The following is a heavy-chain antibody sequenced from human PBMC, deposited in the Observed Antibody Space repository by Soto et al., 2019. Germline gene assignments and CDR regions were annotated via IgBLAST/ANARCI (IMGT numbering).Heavy chain of an antibody. CDR3: AREGVAAEFDY. CDR2: IHYSGNT. Sequence: SETLSLTCTVSGGSIRGYYWNWIRQSPGKGLEWIGYIHYSGNTNYNPSLKSRVTISVDTSKNQFSLKLNSVTAADTAVYYCAREGVAAEFDYWGLGTLVTVSS. D-gene: IGHD6-13*01. J-gene: IGHJ4*02. CDR1: GGSIRGYY. V-gene: IGHV4-59*01.